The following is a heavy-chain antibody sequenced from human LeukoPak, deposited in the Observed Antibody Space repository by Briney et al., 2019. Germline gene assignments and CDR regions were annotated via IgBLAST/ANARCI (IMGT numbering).Heavy chain of an antibody. CDR3: AKEDGRSGWSLDL. Sequence: GGSLRLSCAASGFTFSSYGMYWVRQAPGKGLEWVAFIPYDGTNKYYADSVKGRFSISRDNSKNTLYLQMNSLRAEDTAVYYCAKEDGRSGWSLDLWGRGTLVTVSS. CDR2: IPYDGTNK. CDR1: GFTFSSYG. J-gene: IGHJ2*01. D-gene: IGHD6-19*01. V-gene: IGHV3-30*02.